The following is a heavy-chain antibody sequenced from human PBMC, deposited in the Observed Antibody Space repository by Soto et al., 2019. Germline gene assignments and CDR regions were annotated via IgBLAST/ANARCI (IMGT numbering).Heavy chain of an antibody. J-gene: IGHJ4*02. Sequence: PGGSLRLSCAASGFTFSSYGMHWVRQAPGKGLEWVAVISYDGSNKYYADSVKGRFTISRDNSKNTLYLQMNSLRAEDTAVYYCAKDYDYYDSSGSTFDYWGQGTQVTVYS. CDR3: AKDYDYYDSSGSTFDY. D-gene: IGHD3-22*01. CDR2: ISYDGSNK. CDR1: GFTFSSYG. V-gene: IGHV3-30*18.